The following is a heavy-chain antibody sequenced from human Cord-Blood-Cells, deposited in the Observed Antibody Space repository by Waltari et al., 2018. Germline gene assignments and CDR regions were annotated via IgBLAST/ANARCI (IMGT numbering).Heavy chain of an antibody. Sequence: EVQLVESGGGLVQPGRSLRLSCTASGFTFGDYAMSWVRQAPGKGLEWVGFIRSKAYGGTTEYAASVKGRFTISRDDSKSIAYLQMNSLKTEDTAVYYCTRDAAGYCSSTSCYYYYGMDVWGQGTKV. V-gene: IGHV3-49*04. CDR2: IRSKAYGGTT. D-gene: IGHD2-2*01. CDR1: GFTFGDYA. J-gene: IGHJ6*02. CDR3: TRDAAGYCSSTSCYYYYGMDV.